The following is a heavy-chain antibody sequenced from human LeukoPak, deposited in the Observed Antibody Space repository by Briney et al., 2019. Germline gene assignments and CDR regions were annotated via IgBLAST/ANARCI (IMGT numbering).Heavy chain of an antibody. CDR2: ITSSSSFI. V-gene: IGHV3-21*01. CDR1: GFSFSTYS. D-gene: IGHD6-13*01. CDR3: TRVAGIGAEGLFDY. J-gene: IGHJ4*02. Sequence: PGGSLRLSCAAFGFSFSTYSMNWVRQAPGKGLEWGSSITSSSSFIYYADSVKGRFTISRDNAKNSLFLQMNSLRAEDTAVYYCTRVAGIGAEGLFDYWGQGTLVTVSS.